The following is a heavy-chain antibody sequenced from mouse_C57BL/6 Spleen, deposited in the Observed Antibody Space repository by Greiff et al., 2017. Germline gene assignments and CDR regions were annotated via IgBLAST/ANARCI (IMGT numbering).Heavy chain of an antibody. V-gene: IGHV1-39*01. CDR1: GYSFTDYN. Sequence: VQLQQSGPELVKPGASVKISCKASGYSFTDYNMNWVKQSNGKRLEWIGVINPNYGTTSYNQKLKGKATLTVDQSSSTAYMQLNSLTSEDSAVYYGARTNYYGSSYGDYWGQGTTLTVSS. CDR2: INPNYGTT. D-gene: IGHD1-1*01. J-gene: IGHJ2*01. CDR3: ARTNYYGSSYGDY.